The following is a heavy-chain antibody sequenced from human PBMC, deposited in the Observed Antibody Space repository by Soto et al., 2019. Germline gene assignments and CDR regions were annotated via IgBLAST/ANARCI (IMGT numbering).Heavy chain of an antibody. CDR2: IYYSGST. Sequence: SETLSLTCTVSGGSISSSSYYWGWIRQPPGEGLEWIGSIYYSGSTYYNPSLKSRVTISVDTSKNQFSLKLSSVTAADTAVYYCARVLRFLEWPPYYFDYWGQGTLVTVSS. CDR1: GGSISSSSYY. J-gene: IGHJ4*02. V-gene: IGHV4-39*01. CDR3: ARVLRFLEWPPYYFDY. D-gene: IGHD3-3*01.